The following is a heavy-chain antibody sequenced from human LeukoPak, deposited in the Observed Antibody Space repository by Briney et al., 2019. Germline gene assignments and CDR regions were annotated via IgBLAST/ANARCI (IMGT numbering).Heavy chain of an antibody. D-gene: IGHD3-3*01. CDR3: ARVQSRTYYDFWSGYPSAFDI. CDR1: GGSISSGSHY. V-gene: IGHV4-30-4*08. Sequence: PSETLSLTCTVSGGSISSGSHYWSWIRQPPGKGLEWIGYIYYSGSTYYNPSLKSRVIISVDTSKNQFSLKLGSVTAADTAVYYCARVQSRTYYDFWSGYPSAFDIWGQGTMVTVSS. J-gene: IGHJ3*02. CDR2: IYYSGST.